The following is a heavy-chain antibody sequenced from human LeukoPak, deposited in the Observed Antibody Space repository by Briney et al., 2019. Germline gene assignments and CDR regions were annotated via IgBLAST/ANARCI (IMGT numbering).Heavy chain of an antibody. CDR2: INWNGGSR. D-gene: IGHD3-22*01. CDR1: GFTFSSYE. V-gene: IGHV3-20*04. J-gene: IGHJ4*02. CDR3: ARSRHSYDSSGFPHY. Sequence: GGSLRLSCAASGFTFSSYEMSWVRQAPGKGLEWVSGINWNGGSRGYADSVKGRFAISRDNAKNSLYLQMNSLRAEDTALYYCARSRHSYDSSGFPHYWGQGTLVTVTS.